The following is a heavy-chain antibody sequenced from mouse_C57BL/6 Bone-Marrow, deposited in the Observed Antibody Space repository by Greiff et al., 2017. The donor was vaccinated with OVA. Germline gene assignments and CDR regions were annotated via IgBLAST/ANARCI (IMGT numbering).Heavy chain of an antibody. Sequence: EVKLVESEGGLVQPGSSMKLSCTASGFTFSDYYMAWVRQVPEKGLEWVANINYDGSSTYYLDSLKSRFIISRDNAKNILYLQMSSLKSEDTATYYCARDAGGNLRYFDVWGTGTTVTVSS. CDR3: ARDAGGNLRYFDV. J-gene: IGHJ1*03. D-gene: IGHD2-1*01. V-gene: IGHV5-16*01. CDR1: GFTFSDYY. CDR2: INYDGSST.